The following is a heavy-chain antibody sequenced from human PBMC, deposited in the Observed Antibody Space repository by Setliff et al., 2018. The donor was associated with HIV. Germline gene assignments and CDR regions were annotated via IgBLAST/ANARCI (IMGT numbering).Heavy chain of an antibody. CDR2: IFSNDEK. J-gene: IGHJ4*03. CDR1: GFSLSNARMG. Sequence: SGPTLVNPTETLTLTCTVSGFSLSNARMGVSWIRQSPGKALEWLAHIFSNDEKSYNISLKKRLAISKDTSKGQVVLTMTNMDPVDTATYYCARGHYDFWSGYYGGVDFDYWGQGTMVTVSS. V-gene: IGHV2-26*01. D-gene: IGHD3-3*01. CDR3: ARGHYDFWSGYYGGVDFDY.